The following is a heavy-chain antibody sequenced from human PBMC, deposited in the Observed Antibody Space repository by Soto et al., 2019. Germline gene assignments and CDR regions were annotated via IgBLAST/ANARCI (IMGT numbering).Heavy chain of an antibody. CDR1: GDSVSSNSAA. V-gene: IGHV6-1*01. D-gene: IGHD2-21*01. CDR3: ARVEMEGPGLNYYYGMDV. CDR2: TYYRSKWYN. Sequence: SQTLSLTCAISGDSVSSNSAAWNWIRQSPSRGLEWLGRTYYRSKWYNDYAVSVKSRITINPDTSKNQFSLQLNSVTPEDTAVYYCARVEMEGPGLNYYYGMDVWGQGTTVTVSS. J-gene: IGHJ6*02.